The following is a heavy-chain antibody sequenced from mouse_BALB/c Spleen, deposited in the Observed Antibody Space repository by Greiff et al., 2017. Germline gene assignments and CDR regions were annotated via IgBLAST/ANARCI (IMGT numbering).Heavy chain of an antibody. J-gene: IGHJ3*01. V-gene: IGHV5-6-4*01. Sequence: EVKVEESGGGLVKPGGSLKLSCAASGFTFSSYTMSWVRQTPEKRLEWVATISSGGSYTYYPDSVKGRFTISRDNDKNTLYLQMSSLKSEDTAMYYCTRDGFAYWGQGTLVTVSA. CDR1: GFTFSSYT. CDR3: TRDGFAY. CDR2: ISSGGSYT.